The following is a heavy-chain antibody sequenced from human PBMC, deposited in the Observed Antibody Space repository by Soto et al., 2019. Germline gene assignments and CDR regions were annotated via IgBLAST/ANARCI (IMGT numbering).Heavy chain of an antibody. J-gene: IGHJ6*02. CDR2: INTYNGNT. V-gene: IGHV1-18*01. CDR3: AMVDVYVTPSPQDV. CDR1: GYTFTRYG. D-gene: IGHD3-16*01. Sequence: QVQLVQSGAEVKNPGASVKVSCKASGYTFTRYGIGWARQAPGQGLEWMGWINTYNGNTNYAQNVQGRVTLTTDTXSSTAYMELRSLRSNDTAIYYCAMVDVYVTPSPQDVWGQGTTVIVSS.